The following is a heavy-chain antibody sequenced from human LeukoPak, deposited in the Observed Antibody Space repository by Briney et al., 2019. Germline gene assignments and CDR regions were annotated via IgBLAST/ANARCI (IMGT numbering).Heavy chain of an antibody. CDR2: ISGSGGST. CDR3: AKDLSGYPRGVFDY. D-gene: IGHD3-22*01. V-gene: IGHV3-23*01. J-gene: IGHJ4*02. Sequence: GGSLRLSCAASGFTFSSYAMSWARQAPGKGLEWVSAISGSGGSTYYGDSVKGRFTISRDNSKNTLYLQMNSLRAEDTAVYYCAKDLSGYPRGVFDYWGQGTLVTVSS. CDR1: GFTFSSYA.